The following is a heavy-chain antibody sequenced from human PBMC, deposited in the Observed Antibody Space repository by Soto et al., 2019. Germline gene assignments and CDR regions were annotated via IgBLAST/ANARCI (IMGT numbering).Heavy chain of an antibody. CDR3: ARCGPYYDILTGLDY. J-gene: IGHJ4*02. D-gene: IGHD3-9*01. CDR1: GGTFSSYA. V-gene: IGHV1-69*01. Sequence: QVQLVQSGAEVKTPGSSVKVSCKASGGTFSSYAISWVRQAPGQGLEWMGGIIPIFGTANYAQKFQGRVTITADESTSTDYMELSRLRAEDTAVYYCARCGPYYDILTGLDYWGQGTLVTVSS. CDR2: IIPIFGTA.